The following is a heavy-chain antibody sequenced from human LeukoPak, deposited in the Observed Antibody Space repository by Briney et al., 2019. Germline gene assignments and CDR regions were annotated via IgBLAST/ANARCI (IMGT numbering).Heavy chain of an antibody. V-gene: IGHV3-21*04. CDR2: ISSSSSYI. J-gene: IGHJ5*02. D-gene: IGHD3-10*01. CDR3: ARDLASRITMVRGVNQWFDP. CDR1: GFTFSSYG. Sequence: PGGSLRLSCAASGFTFSSYGMHWVRQAPGKGLEWVSSISSSSSYIYYADSVKGRFTISRDNAKNSLYLQMNSLRAEDTAVYYCARDLASRITMVRGVNQWFDPWGQGTLVTVSS.